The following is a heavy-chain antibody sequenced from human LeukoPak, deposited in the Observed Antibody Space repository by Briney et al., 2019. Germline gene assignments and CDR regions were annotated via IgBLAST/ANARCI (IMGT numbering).Heavy chain of an antibody. CDR1: GGSFSGYY. D-gene: IGHD3-22*01. V-gene: IGHV4-34*01. J-gene: IGHJ4*02. CDR2: VNHSGST. Sequence: SETLSLTCAVYGGSFSGYYWSWIRQPPGKGLEWIGEVNHSGSTNYNPSLKSRVTISVDTSKTQFSLKLSSVTAADTAVYYCARGAGYYDSSGYYAETFDYWGQGTLVTVSS. CDR3: ARGAGYYDSSGYYAETFDY.